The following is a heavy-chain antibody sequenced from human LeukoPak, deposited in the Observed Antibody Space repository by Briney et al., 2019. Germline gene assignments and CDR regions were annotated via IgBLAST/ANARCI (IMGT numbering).Heavy chain of an antibody. Sequence: ASVKVSCKTSGYTFITFGISWVRQAPGHGLEWMGWISAYNGNTNYAQKFQGRVTMTTDTSTSTAYMELRSLRSDDTAVYFCARDAGVVVVPAAPILWGQGTLVTVSS. CDR2: ISAYNGNT. V-gene: IGHV1-18*01. CDR3: ARDAGVVVVPAAPIL. CDR1: GYTFITFG. D-gene: IGHD2-2*01. J-gene: IGHJ4*02.